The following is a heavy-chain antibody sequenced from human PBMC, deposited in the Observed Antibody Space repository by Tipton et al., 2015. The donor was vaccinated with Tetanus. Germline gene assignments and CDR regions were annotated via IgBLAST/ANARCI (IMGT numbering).Heavy chain of an antibody. CDR2: TNPLTGKT. Sequence: QSGPEVKKPGASVTVSCKASGYNFSSYDVNWVRRASGQGLEWLGWTNPLTGKTGYAEKFQGRVTMTADASISTAYLELNSLTSDDTAVYYCARGRVGAAYWGQGSLVTVSS. CDR1: GYNFSSYD. D-gene: IGHD2-15*01. CDR3: ARGRVGAAY. J-gene: IGHJ4*02. V-gene: IGHV1-8*01.